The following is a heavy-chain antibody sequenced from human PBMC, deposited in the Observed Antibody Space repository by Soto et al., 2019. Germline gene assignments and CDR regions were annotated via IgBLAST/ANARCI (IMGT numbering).Heavy chain of an antibody. Sequence: QVQLVQSGAEVKRPGSSVKVSCKASGDTFTFYSINWVRQAPGLGLEWMGRINPILSMSNYGQRFQGRVTMTADKSTSTAYMELSSLRSEDTAIYYCASSYGSGYRAFDYWGQGALVTVSS. CDR1: GDTFTFYS. CDR2: INPILSMS. J-gene: IGHJ4*02. V-gene: IGHV1-69*02. CDR3: ASSYGSGYRAFDY. D-gene: IGHD3-10*01.